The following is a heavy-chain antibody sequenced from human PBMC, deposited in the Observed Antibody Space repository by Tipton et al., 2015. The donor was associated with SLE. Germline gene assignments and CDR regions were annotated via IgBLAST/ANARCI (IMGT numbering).Heavy chain of an antibody. J-gene: IGHJ4*02. CDR2: MYFSGNT. CDR3: ARQAHDTGWYEHFDH. CDR1: GGSIMNTHYS. V-gene: IGHV4-39*07. Sequence: TLSLTCTVSGGSIMNTHYSWGWVRQPPGKGLDWIGTMYFSGNTYYNLSLKSRVAISLDTSKNQLSLNLSSVTAADTAVYYCARQAHDTGWYEHFDHWGQGTLVAVSS. D-gene: IGHD6-19*01.